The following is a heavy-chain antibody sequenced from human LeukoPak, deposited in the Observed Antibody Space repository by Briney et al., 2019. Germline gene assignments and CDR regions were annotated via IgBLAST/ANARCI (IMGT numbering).Heavy chain of an antibody. V-gene: IGHV3-7*01. J-gene: IGHJ6*03. CDR3: ARDSFRVATITFYYYYYMDV. Sequence: GGSLRLSCAASGFTFSSYAMSWVRQAPGKGLEWVANIKQDGSEKYYVDSVKGRFTISRDNAKNSLYLQMNSLRAEDTAVYYCARDSFRVATITFYYYYYMDVWGKGTTVTVSS. CDR2: IKQDGSEK. CDR1: GFTFSSYA. D-gene: IGHD5-12*01.